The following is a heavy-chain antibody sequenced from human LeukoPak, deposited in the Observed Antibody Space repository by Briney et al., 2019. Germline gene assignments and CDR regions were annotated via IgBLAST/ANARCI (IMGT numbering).Heavy chain of an antibody. J-gene: IGHJ4*02. CDR2: ISPYNGNR. V-gene: IGHV1-18*01. D-gene: IGHD3-22*01. CDR3: ARHYDGSGSTFDY. CDR1: GYTFTSYG. Sequence: ASVKVSCKASGYTFTSYGISWVRQAPRQGPEWMGWISPYNGNRNYAQKLQGRVTMTTDTSTSTAYMELRSLRSDDTAVYYCARHYDGSGSTFDYWGQGTLVTVSS.